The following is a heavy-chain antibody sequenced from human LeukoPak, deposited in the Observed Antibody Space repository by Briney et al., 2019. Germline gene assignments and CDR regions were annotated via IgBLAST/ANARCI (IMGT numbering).Heavy chain of an antibody. CDR3: AKDAYYYGSGSYEDY. V-gene: IGHV3-53*01. D-gene: IGHD3-10*01. J-gene: IGHJ4*02. Sequence: GGSLRLSCAASGFTVSSNYMSWVRQAPGKGLEWVSVIYSGGSTYYADSVKGRFTISRDNSKNTLYLQMNSLRAEDTAVYYCAKDAYYYGSGSYEDYWGQGTLVTVSS. CDR2: IYSGGST. CDR1: GFTVSSNY.